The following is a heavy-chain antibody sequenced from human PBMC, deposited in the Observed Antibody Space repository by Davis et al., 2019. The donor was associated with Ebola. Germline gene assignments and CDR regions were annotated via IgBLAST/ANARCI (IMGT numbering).Heavy chain of an antibody. CDR1: GYTFTNYG. D-gene: IGHD2-2*02. J-gene: IGHJ4*02. Sequence: AASVKVSCKASGYTFTNYGISGVRQAPGQGLEWMGWISAYNGNTNYPQKLQGRVAMTTDTSTSTAYMELRSLRSDDTAVYYCARVQGYCTSTRCYTLGGCDYWGQGTLVTVSS. V-gene: IGHV1-18*04. CDR3: ARVQGYCTSTRCYTLGGCDY. CDR2: ISAYNGNT.